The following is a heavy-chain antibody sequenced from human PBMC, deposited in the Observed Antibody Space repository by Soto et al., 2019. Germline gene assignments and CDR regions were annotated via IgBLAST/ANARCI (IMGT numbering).Heavy chain of an antibody. CDR3: ARYITLATGDAFDV. V-gene: IGHV4-34*01. J-gene: IGHJ3*01. Sequence: QVQLQEWGAGLLKPSETLSLTCGVYDGSFNGYYWSWLPHPPGKGLAWLGDINDRGSTNYNPSLKSRVTISLDTSKDQFSLKLTSVTAADTAVYYCARYITLATGDAFDVWGQGTTVTVSS. D-gene: IGHD3-10*01. CDR1: DGSFNGYY. CDR2: INDRGST.